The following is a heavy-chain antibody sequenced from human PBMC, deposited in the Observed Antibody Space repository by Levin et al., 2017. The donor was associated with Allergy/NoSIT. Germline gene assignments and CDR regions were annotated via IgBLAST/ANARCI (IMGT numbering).Heavy chain of an antibody. D-gene: IGHD3-9*01. V-gene: IGHV4-31*03. CDR3: ARTYYDILTGYPPPFDY. J-gene: IGHJ4*02. Sequence: SQTLSLPCTVSGGSISSGGYYWSWIRQHPGKGLEWIGYIYYSGSTYYNPSLKSRVTISVDTSKNQFSLKLSSVTAADTAVYYCARTYYDILTGYPPPFDYWGQGTLVTVSS. CDR2: IYYSGST. CDR1: GGSISSGGYY.